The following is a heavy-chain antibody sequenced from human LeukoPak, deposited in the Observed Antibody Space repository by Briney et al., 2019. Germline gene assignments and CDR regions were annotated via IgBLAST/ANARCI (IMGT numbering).Heavy chain of an antibody. Sequence: SETLSLTCTVSGGSISSYYWSWIRQPPGKGLEWIGYIYYSGSTNYNPSLKSRVTISVDTSKNQFSLKLSSVTAADTAVYYCARGVTVAGTVYFDLWGRSTLVTVSS. CDR3: ARGVTVAGTVYFDL. V-gene: IGHV4-59*01. CDR2: IYYSGST. D-gene: IGHD6-19*01. CDR1: GGSISSYY. J-gene: IGHJ2*01.